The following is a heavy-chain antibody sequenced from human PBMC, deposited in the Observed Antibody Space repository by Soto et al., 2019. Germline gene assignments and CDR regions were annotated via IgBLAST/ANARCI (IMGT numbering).Heavy chain of an antibody. CDR2: IDSSGST. CDR3: ARRGYSSSWYDY. J-gene: IGHJ4*02. D-gene: IGHD6-13*01. Sequence: SETLSLTCTVSGVSISFYYWSWIRQPPGKGLEWIAYIDSSGSTKYNPSLKSRVTISLDTSRNQLSLKLNSVTAADTAVYYCARRGYSSSWYDYWGQGTLVTVSS. CDR1: GVSISFYY. V-gene: IGHV4-59*08.